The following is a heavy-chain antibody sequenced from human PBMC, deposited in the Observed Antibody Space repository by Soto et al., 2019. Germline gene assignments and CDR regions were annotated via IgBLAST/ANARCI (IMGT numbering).Heavy chain of an antibody. CDR3: ARYSYDILTGYYPNNWFDP. V-gene: IGHV4-59*01. Sequence: SETLSLTCTISGGSINSYYWTWIRQPPGKGLEWIGYIYYSGSTNCNPSLKSRVTISVDTSKNQFSLKLSSVTAADTAVYYCARYSYDILTGYYPNNWFDPWGQGTLVTVS. D-gene: IGHD3-9*01. CDR1: GGSINSYY. CDR2: IYYSGST. J-gene: IGHJ5*02.